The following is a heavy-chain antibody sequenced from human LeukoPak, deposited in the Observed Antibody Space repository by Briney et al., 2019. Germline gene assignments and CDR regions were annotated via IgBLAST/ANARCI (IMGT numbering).Heavy chain of an antibody. CDR3: ARHSMTNAWANWFDP. J-gene: IGHJ5*02. CDR1: GGSFSGYY. CDR2: INHSGST. Sequence: SETLSLTCAVYGGSFSGYYWSWIRQPPGKGLEWIGEINHSGSTNYNPSLKSRVTISVDTSKNQFSLKLSSVTAADTAVYYCARHSMTNAWANWFDPWGQGTLVTVSS. D-gene: IGHD2/OR15-2a*01. V-gene: IGHV4-34*01.